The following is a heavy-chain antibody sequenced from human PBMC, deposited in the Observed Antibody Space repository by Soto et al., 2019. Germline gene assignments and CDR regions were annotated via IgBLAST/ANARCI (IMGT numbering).Heavy chain of an antibody. J-gene: IGHJ4*02. CDR2: ISYSGST. D-gene: IGHD1-7*01. Sequence: QVQLQESGPGLVKPSQTLSLTCTVSGGSISSGNYYWSWIRQPPGKGLEWIGFISYSGSTSYNASLKSLVTISVDTSNSQFSLHLSFVTAADTAVYYCATMGTPATGLYYFDNWGQGTLVTVSS. CDR1: GGSISSGNYY. V-gene: IGHV4-30-4*01. CDR3: ATMGTPATGLYYFDN.